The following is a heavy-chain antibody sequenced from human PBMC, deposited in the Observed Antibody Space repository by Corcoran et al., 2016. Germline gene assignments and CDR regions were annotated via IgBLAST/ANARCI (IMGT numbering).Heavy chain of an antibody. D-gene: IGHD6-19*01. Sequence: EVQLVESGGGLVQPGGSLRLSCAASGFTFSSYWMSWVRQAPGKGLEWVANIKQDGSEKYYVDSVKGRFTISRDNAKNSLYLQMNSLRAEDTSVYDCARVLSGWYVVRPYYGMDVWGQGTTVTVSS. CDR3: ARVLSGWYVVRPYYGMDV. CDR1: GFTFSSYW. V-gene: IGHV3-7*01. J-gene: IGHJ6*02. CDR2: IKQDGSEK.